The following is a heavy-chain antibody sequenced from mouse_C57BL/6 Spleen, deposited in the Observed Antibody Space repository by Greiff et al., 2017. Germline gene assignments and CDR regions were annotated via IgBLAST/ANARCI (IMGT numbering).Heavy chain of an antibody. CDR3: ARRGNYYFDY. Sequence: QVQLKQPGAELVKPGASVKMSCKASGYTFTSYWITWVKQRPGQGLEWIGDIYPGSGSTNYNEKFKSKATRTVDTSSSTAYMQLSSLTSEDAAVYYCARRGNYYFDYWDQGTTLTVSS. J-gene: IGHJ2*01. CDR2: IYPGSGST. V-gene: IGHV1-55*01. D-gene: IGHD2-1*01. CDR1: GYTFTSYW.